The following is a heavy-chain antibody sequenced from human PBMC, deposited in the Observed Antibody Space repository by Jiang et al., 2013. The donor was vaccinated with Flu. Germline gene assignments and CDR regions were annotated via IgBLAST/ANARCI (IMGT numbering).Heavy chain of an antibody. J-gene: IGHJ3*01. D-gene: IGHD5-18*01. CDR3: ARERQPYDAFDL. V-gene: IGHV3-30*03. CDR2: ISYDGSHR. CDR1: GFTFSHYG. Sequence: RLSCATSGFTFSHYGFHWVRQAPGKGLEWVAVISYDGSHRYYGRLREGPIHPSPRDISNNTVYLQVNSLRVEDTAIYYCARERQPYDAFDLWGRGTTVTVSS.